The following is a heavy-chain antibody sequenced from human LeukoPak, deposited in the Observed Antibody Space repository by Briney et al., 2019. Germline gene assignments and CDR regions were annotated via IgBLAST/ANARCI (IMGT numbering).Heavy chain of an antibody. J-gene: IGHJ4*02. CDR3: ASPGGGPTDY. CDR2: IYYSGST. V-gene: IGHV4-39*01. Sequence: SETLSLTCTVSGSSISSGGYYWGWIRQPPGKGLEWIGSIYYSGSTYYNPSLKSRVTISVDTSKNQFSLKLSSVTAADTTVYYCASPGGGPTDYWGQGTLVTVSS. D-gene: IGHD3-16*01. CDR1: GSSISSGGYY.